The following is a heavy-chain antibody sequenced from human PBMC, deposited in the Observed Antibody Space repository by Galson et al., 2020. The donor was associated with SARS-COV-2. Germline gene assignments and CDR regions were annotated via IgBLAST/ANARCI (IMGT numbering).Heavy chain of an antibody. Sequence: TGGSLRLSCATSGVTFSNYGMHWVRQAPGKGLEWVAIISSDGSRENYAGSVKGRFTISRDNPQNTLYLQMNSLRPEDTAVYYCAKGCDGAPYCYYIDYWGQGTLVTVSS. D-gene: IGHD3-10*01. CDR3: AKGCDGAPYCYYIDY. CDR2: ISSDGSRE. CDR1: GVTFSNYG. J-gene: IGHJ4*02. V-gene: IGHV3-30*18.